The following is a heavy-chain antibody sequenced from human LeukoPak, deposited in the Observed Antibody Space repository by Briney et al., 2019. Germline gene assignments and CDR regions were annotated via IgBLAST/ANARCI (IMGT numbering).Heavy chain of an antibody. Sequence: GGSLRLSCAGSGFTFSAYSMNWVRQAPGKGLEWGSYISSGSSTIDNADAVKGRFTISRDNAKNSLYLQMNSLRAGDTAVYYCTTGYYDFWSSYNYFDYWGQGTLVTVSS. J-gene: IGHJ4*02. CDR2: ISSGSSTI. D-gene: IGHD3-3*01. CDR1: GFTFSAYS. CDR3: TTGYYDFWSSYNYFDY. V-gene: IGHV3-48*01.